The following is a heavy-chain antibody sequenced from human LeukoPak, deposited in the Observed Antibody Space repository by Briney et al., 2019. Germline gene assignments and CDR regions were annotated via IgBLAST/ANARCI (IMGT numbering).Heavy chain of an antibody. Sequence: GGSLRLSCAASGFTFSSYNMNWVRQAPGKGLEWVSSITSSSTYIYYADSVSGRFTISRDNAKNSLYLQMNSLRAEDTAVYFCARDPYSGNYGAYYYYYMDVWGKGTTATISS. CDR3: ARDPYSGNYGAYYYYYMDV. D-gene: IGHD1-26*01. J-gene: IGHJ6*03. CDR2: ITSSSTYI. CDR1: GFTFSSYN. V-gene: IGHV3-21*01.